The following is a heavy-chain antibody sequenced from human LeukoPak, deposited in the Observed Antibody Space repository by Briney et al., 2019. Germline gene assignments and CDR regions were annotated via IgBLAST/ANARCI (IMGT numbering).Heavy chain of an antibody. CDR3: ARVDEYYYDSSGYLFDY. CDR1: GYTFTGYY. J-gene: IGHJ4*02. D-gene: IGHD3-22*01. Sequence: GASVKVSCKASGYTFTGYYMHWVRQAPGQGLEWMGWINPNSGGTNYAQKFQGRVTMTRDTSISTAYMELSRLRSDDTAVYYCARVDEYYYDSSGYLFDYWGQGTLVTVSS. CDR2: INPNSGGT. V-gene: IGHV1-2*02.